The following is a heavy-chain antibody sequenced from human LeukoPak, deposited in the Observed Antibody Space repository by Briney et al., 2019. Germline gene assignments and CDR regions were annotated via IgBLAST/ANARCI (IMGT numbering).Heavy chain of an antibody. CDR2: IRYDGGNR. CDR1: GFTLSSYG. J-gene: IGHJ4*02. V-gene: IGHV3-30*02. CDR3: ARTYAYDATGDRGH. D-gene: IGHD3-16*01. Sequence: GGSLRLSCAASGFTLSSYGIHWVRQAPGKGLEWVAFIRYDGGNRYYADSVKGRFTISRDNAKNSLYLQMNSLRAEDTAVYYCARTYAYDATGDRGHWGQGTLVTVSS.